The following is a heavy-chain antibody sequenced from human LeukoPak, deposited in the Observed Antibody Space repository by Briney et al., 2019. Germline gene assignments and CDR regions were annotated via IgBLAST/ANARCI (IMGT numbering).Heavy chain of an antibody. D-gene: IGHD4-23*01. CDR2: IIPILGIA. CDR1: GGTFSSYA. CDR3: ARHYGGNSHWYFDL. J-gene: IGHJ2*01. Sequence: SVKVSCKASGGTFSSYAISWVRQAPGQGLEWMGRIIPILGIANYAQKFQGRVTITADKSTSTAYMELSSLRSEDTAVYYCARHYGGNSHWYFDLWGRGTLVTVSS. V-gene: IGHV1-69*04.